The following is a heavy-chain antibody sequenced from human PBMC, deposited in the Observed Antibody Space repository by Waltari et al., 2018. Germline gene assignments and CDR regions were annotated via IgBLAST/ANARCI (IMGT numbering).Heavy chain of an antibody. CDR2: IYYSGST. CDR1: GGSISSRTYY. D-gene: IGHD6-6*01. V-gene: IGHV4-39*07. CDR3: ARSPRIAARPDQDAFDI. Sequence: QLQLQESGPGLVKPSETLSLTCTVSGGSISSRTYYWGLIRQPPGKGLEWIGSIYYSGSTYYNPSLKSRVTISVDTSKNQFSLKLSSVTAADTAVYYCARSPRIAARPDQDAFDIWGQGTMVTVSS. J-gene: IGHJ3*02.